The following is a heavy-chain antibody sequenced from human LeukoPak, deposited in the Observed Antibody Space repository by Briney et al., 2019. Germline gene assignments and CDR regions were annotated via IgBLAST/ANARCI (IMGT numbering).Heavy chain of an antibody. CDR1: GFTFSSYG. CDR2: IRSKAYGGTT. V-gene: IGHV3-49*04. D-gene: IGHD6-19*01. CDR3: TRGSIAVPGRWVNFDY. J-gene: IGHJ4*02. Sequence: PGGSLRLSCAASGFTFSSYGMHWVRQAPGKGLEWVGFIRSKAYGGTTEYAASVKGRFTISRDDSKSIAYLQMNSLKTEDTAVYYCTRGSIAVPGRWVNFDYWGQGTLVTVSS.